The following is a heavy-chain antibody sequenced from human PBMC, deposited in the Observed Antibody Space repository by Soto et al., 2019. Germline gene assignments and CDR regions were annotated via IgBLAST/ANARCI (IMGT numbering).Heavy chain of an antibody. Sequence: QVQLQESGPGLVKPSETLSLTCTVSGGSISSYYWSWIRQPPGKRLEWIGYIYYIGSTNYNPSLKSRVTISVDTSKNQFSLQLSSVTAADTAVYYCARDVRYSSSSEAFDIWGQGTMVTVSS. D-gene: IGHD6-6*01. CDR1: GGSISSYY. CDR3: ARDVRYSSSSEAFDI. CDR2: IYYIGST. V-gene: IGHV4-59*01. J-gene: IGHJ3*02.